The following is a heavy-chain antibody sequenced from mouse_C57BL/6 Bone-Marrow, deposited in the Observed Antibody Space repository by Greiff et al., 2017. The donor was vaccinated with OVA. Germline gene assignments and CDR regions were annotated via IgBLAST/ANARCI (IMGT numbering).Heavy chain of an antibody. CDR1: GFTFSDYY. CDR2: ISNGGGST. D-gene: IGHD1-1*01. J-gene: IGHJ4*01. Sequence: EVKVEESGGGLVQPGGSLKLSCAASGFTFSDYYMYWVRQTPEKRLEWVAYISNGGGSTYYPDTVKGRFTISRDNAKNTLYLQMSRLKSEDTAMYYCARSYYGSSYYYAMDYWGQGTSVTVSS. V-gene: IGHV5-12*01. CDR3: ARSYYGSSYYYAMDY.